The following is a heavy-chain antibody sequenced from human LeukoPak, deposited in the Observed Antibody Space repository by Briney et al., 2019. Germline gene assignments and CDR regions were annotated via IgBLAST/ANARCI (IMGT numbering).Heavy chain of an antibody. V-gene: IGHV6-1*01. D-gene: IGHD2-2*01. CDR2: TYYRSTWYN. Sequence: SQTLSLTCTISGDSVSSNSVTWNWIRQSPSKGLEWLGRTYYRSTWYNDYAVSVRGRITVNPDTSKNQFSLHLNSVTPEDTAVYYCARRLTQYDCFDPWGQGILVTVSS. CDR1: GDSVSSNSVT. J-gene: IGHJ5*02. CDR3: ARRLTQYDCFDP.